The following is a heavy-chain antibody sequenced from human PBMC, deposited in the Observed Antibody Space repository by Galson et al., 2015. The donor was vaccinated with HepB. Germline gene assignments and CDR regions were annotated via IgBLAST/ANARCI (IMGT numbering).Heavy chain of an antibody. CDR2: TYYRSKWYN. Sequence: CAISGVSVSSNSATWDWFRQSPSRGLEWLGRTYYRSKWYNDYAPFMKSRVIINPDTSMHQFSLQLNSVRPEDTAVYYCARGRSPARAFDIWGQGTMVTVSS. J-gene: IGHJ3*02. D-gene: IGHD2-15*01. V-gene: IGHV6-1*01. CDR3: ARGRSPARAFDI. CDR1: GVSVSSNSAT.